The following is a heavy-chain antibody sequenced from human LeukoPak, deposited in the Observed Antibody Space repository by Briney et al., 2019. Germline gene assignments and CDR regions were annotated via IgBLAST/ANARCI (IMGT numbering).Heavy chain of an antibody. J-gene: IGHJ4*02. CDR3: ASSKYYDILTGYYNGLDY. D-gene: IGHD3-9*01. CDR2: IDLSDSYT. CDR1: GYSFTSYW. Sequence: GESLRISCKGSGYSFTSYWISWVRQMPGKGLEWMGRIDLSDSYTNYSPSFQGHVTISADKSISTAYLQWSSLKASDTAMYYCASSKYYDILTGYYNGLDYWGQGTLVTVSS. V-gene: IGHV5-10-1*01.